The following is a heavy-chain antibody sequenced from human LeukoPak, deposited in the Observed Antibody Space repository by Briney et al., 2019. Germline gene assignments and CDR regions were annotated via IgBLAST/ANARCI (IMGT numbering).Heavy chain of an antibody. Sequence: SVKVSCKASGGTFSSYAISWVRQAPGQGLEWIGGIVPIFGTANYAQKFQGRVTITADESTSTAYMELSSLRSEDTAVYYCAADGDSSSWPSFFPYYYYYYMDVWGKGTTVTVSS. CDR3: AADGDSSSWPSFFPYYYYYYMDV. J-gene: IGHJ6*03. CDR1: GGTFSSYA. V-gene: IGHV1-69*13. CDR2: IVPIFGTA. D-gene: IGHD6-13*01.